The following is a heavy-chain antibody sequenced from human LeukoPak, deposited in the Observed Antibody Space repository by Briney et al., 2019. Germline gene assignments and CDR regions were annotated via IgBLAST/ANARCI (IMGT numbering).Heavy chain of an antibody. CDR3: ARDEVGEYSSFHGRYYYYMDV. CDR1: GGSVSSGSYY. V-gene: IGHV4-61*01. CDR2: IYYSGNT. D-gene: IGHD6-6*01. Sequence: PSETLSLTCTVSGGSVSSGSYYWSWIRQPPGKGLEWIGYIYYSGNTNYNPSLKSRVTISVDTSKNQFSLKLSSVTAADTAVYYCARDEVGEYSSFHGRYYYYMDVWGKGTTVTVSS. J-gene: IGHJ6*03.